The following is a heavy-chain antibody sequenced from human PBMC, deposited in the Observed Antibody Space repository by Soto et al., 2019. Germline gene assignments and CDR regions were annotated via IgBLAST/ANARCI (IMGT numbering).Heavy chain of an antibody. D-gene: IGHD3-22*01. CDR1: GFSLSTRGVG. J-gene: IGHJ5*02. V-gene: IGHV2-5*02. Sequence: SGPTLVNPTQTLTLTCTFSGFSLSTRGVGVAWIRQPPGKALEWLALIFWDDDKWYSPSLKSRLTITEDTSKNQVVLTMTNMDPVDTATYYCAHSLIGYYYDSSGSNWFDPWGQGTLVTVSS. CDR2: IFWDDDK. CDR3: AHSLIGYYYDSSGSNWFDP.